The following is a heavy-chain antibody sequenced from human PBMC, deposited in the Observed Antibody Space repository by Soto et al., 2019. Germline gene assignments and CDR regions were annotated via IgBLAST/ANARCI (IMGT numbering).Heavy chain of an antibody. J-gene: IGHJ5*02. V-gene: IGHV4-61*08. D-gene: IGHD6-13*01. CDR2: IYYNAIT. CDR1: GDSVSSGAYY. CDR3: ARDHIAAAGTIFDP. Sequence: QVKLQESGPGLVKHSETLSLTCTVSGDSVSSGAYYWSWVRQPPGKGLEWIGYIYYNAITNYNPSLKSRLTIFVDTSKSEISLTLHSVTASDTAVYYCARDHIAAAGTIFDPWGQGVLFTVSA.